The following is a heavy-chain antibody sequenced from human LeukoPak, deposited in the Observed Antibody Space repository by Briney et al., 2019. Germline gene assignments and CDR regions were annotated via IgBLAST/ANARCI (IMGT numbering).Heavy chain of an antibody. Sequence: TGGSLRLSCAASGFTFSSYAMSWVRQAPGKGLEWVSAISGSGGSTYYADSVKGRFTISRDNSKNTLYLQMNSLRAEDTAVYYCAKYLGVGSNHYFDYWGQGTLVTVSS. CDR3: AKYLGVGSNHYFDY. V-gene: IGHV3-23*01. J-gene: IGHJ4*02. CDR1: GFTFSSYA. CDR2: ISGSGGST. D-gene: IGHD2-15*01.